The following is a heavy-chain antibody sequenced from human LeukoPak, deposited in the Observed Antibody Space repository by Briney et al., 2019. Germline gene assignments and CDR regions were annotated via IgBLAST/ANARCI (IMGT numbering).Heavy chain of an antibody. CDR2: INHSGST. CDR3: ARGLIYGSGSYSQYYYYYYMDV. V-gene: IGHV4-34*01. CDR1: GGSFSGYY. J-gene: IGHJ6*03. Sequence: SETLSLTCAVYGGSFSGYYWSWIRQPPGKGLEWIGEINHSGSTNYNPSLKSRVTISVDTSKNQFSLKLSSVTAADTAVYYCARGLIYGSGSYSQYYYYYYMDVWGKGTTVTVSS. D-gene: IGHD3-10*01.